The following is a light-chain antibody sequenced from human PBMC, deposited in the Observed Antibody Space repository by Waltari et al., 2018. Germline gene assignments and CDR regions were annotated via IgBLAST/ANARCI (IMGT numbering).Light chain of an antibody. Sequence: EIVLTQSPGPLSLSPGERATLSCRASQRVSSSYLDWYQQKPGHAPRLLIYGASSRATGIPDRFSGSGSGTDFTLTISRLEPEDFAVYYCQQDGSSPRTFGQGTKVEIK. CDR2: GAS. J-gene: IGKJ1*01. V-gene: IGKV3-20*01. CDR1: QRVSSSY. CDR3: QQDGSSPRT.